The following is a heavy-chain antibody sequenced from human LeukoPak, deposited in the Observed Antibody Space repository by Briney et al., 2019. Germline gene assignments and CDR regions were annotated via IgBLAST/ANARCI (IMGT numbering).Heavy chain of an antibody. CDR1: GFTVSSNY. V-gene: IGHV3-66*04. D-gene: IGHD6-13*01. J-gene: IGHJ3*02. Sequence: GGSLRLSCAASGFTVSSNYMSWVRQAPGKGLEWVSVIYSGGSTYYADSVKGRFTISRDNAKNSLYLQMNSLRAEDTAVYYCASQVAGTLDAFDIWGQGTMVTVSS. CDR2: IYSGGST. CDR3: ASQVAGTLDAFDI.